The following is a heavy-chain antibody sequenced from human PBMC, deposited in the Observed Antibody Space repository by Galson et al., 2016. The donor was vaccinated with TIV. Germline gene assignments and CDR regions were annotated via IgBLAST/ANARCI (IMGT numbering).Heavy chain of an antibody. CDR1: TFNVGDNY. CDR2: TSSGGAT. V-gene: IGHV3-66*02. Sequence: SLRLSCAASTFNVGDNYMTWVRQAPGKGLEWVSITSSGGATRYSDSVKGRFTMSRDTDKNTVYLQMNSLRPEDTAVYYCARERRYCGNECYLYYYYGMDVWGQGTTVTVS. CDR3: ARERRYCGNECYLYYYYGMDV. D-gene: IGHD2-21*01. J-gene: IGHJ6*02.